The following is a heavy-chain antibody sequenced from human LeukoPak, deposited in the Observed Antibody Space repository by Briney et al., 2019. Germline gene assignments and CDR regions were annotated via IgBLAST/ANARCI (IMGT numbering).Heavy chain of an antibody. CDR2: ISSSSSYI. J-gene: IGHJ4*02. V-gene: IGHV3-21*01. CDR3: ARGLDIVVVVAGTDFDY. D-gene: IGHD2-15*01. Sequence: KTGGPLRLSCAASGFTFSSYSMNWVRQAPGKGLEWVSSISSSSSYIYYADSVKGRFTISRDNAKNSLYLQMNSLRAEDTAVYYCARGLDIVVVVAGTDFDYWGQGTLVTVSS. CDR1: GFTFSSYS.